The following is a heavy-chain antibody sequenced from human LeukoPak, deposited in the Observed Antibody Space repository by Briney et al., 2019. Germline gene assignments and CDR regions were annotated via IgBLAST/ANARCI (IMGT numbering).Heavy chain of an antibody. D-gene: IGHD6-19*01. CDR1: GFTFDDYG. Sequence: WGSLRLSCAASGFTFDDYGMSWVRQAPGKGLEWVSGINWNGGSTGYADSVKGRFTISRDNAKNSLYLQMNSLRAEDTALYHCARDRGVSKWLVRSSSAFDIWGQGTMVTVSS. CDR3: ARDRGVSKWLVRSSSAFDI. J-gene: IGHJ3*02. V-gene: IGHV3-20*01. CDR2: INWNGGST.